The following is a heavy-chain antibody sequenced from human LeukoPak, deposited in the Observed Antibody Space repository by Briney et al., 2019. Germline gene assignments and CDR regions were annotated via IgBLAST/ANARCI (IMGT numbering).Heavy chain of an antibody. D-gene: IGHD6-19*01. CDR1: GGSISSYY. J-gene: IGHJ4*02. CDR2: IYYSGST. V-gene: IGHV4-59*08. Sequence: SETLSLTCTVSGGSISSYYWRWIRQPPGKGLEWIGYIYYSGSTNYNPSLKSRVTISVDTSKNQFSLKLSSVTAADTAVYYCARGSGSGWYYWGQGTLVTVSS. CDR3: ARGSGSGWYY.